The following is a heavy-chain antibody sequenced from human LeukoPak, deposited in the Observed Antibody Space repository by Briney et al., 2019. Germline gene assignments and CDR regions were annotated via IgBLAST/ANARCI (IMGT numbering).Heavy chain of an antibody. CDR1: GYTFANFG. CDR3: AKDWPSEWQQLPDYDALDI. J-gene: IGHJ3*02. Sequence: ASVKVSCKASGYTFANFGINWVRQAPGQGLEWMGWISAYNVNTNYTQKFQGRVTLTTDTSTGTAYMELRSLRSDDTAVYYCAKDWPSEWQQLPDYDALDIWGQGTMVTVSS. D-gene: IGHD6-13*01. CDR2: ISAYNVNT. V-gene: IGHV1-18*01.